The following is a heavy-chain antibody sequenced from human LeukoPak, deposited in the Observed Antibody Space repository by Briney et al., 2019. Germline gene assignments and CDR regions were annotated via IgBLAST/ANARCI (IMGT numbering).Heavy chain of an antibody. CDR2: ISYDGNSK. Sequence: PGRSLRLSCAASKFTFSSYAMVWVRQAPGRGLEWVAVISYDGNSKYHAESVKGRFIISRDNSKNTLYLQMNSLRAEDTAVYFCARGEFNSGDLDYWGQGTLVTVSS. CDR3: ARGEFNSGDLDY. V-gene: IGHV3-30-3*01. D-gene: IGHD3-10*01. J-gene: IGHJ4*02. CDR1: KFTFSSYA.